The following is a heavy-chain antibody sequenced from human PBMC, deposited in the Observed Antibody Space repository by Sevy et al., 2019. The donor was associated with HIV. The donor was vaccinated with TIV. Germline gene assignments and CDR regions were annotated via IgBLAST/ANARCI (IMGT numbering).Heavy chain of an antibody. V-gene: IGHV4-31*03. CDR3: ARARPEGYYDSSGYYSPGYVDY. J-gene: IGHJ4*02. CDR1: GGSISSGGYY. Sequence: SETLSLTCTVSGGSISSGGYYWSWICQHPGKGLEWIGYIYYSGSTYYNPSLKSRVTISVDTSKNQFSLKLSSVTAADTAVYYCARARPEGYYDSSGYYSPGYVDYWGQGTLVTVSS. D-gene: IGHD3-22*01. CDR2: IYYSGST.